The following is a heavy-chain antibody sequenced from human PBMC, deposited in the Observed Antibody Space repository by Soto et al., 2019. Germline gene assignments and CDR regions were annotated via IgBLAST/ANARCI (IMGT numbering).Heavy chain of an antibody. V-gene: IGHV1-3*04. D-gene: IGHD3-22*01. CDR2: INTGNGNT. Sequence: QVHLVQSGAEVKKPGASVKVSCKASGYTFTGNAMHWVRQAPGQRLEWMGWINTGNGNTKYSQKFQGRVTISRDTXTTTTYMELSSLRFEDTAVYYCATEGYDSSSYPLGYWGQGTLVTGSS. CDR1: GYTFTGNA. CDR3: ATEGYDSSSYPLGY. J-gene: IGHJ4*02.